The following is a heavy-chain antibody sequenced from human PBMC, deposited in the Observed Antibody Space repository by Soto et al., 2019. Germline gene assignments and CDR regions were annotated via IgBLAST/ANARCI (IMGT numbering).Heavy chain of an antibody. D-gene: IGHD1-26*01. J-gene: IGHJ4*02. V-gene: IGHV1-69*01. CDR1: GGTFSSYS. CDR3: ARDGGRHSGGIDY. CDR2: CIPLFGTA. Sequence: QVQLVQSGAEVKKPGSSVKVSCKASGGTFSSYSINWVRQAPGQGLEWMGECIPLFGTANYEQKFQGRFTITEEESKSTAYMELSSLRSEDTAVYYCARDGGRHSGGIDYWGQGTLVTVSS.